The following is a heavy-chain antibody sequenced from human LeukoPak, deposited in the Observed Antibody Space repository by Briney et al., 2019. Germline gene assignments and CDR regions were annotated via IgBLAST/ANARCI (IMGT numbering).Heavy chain of an antibody. CDR2: INPNSGGT. CDR1: GYTFTGYY. CDR3: ARRRYSYGYGMDV. V-gene: IGHV1-2*06. J-gene: IGHJ6*02. D-gene: IGHD5-18*01. Sequence: ASVKVSCKASGYTFTGYYMHWVRQAPGQGLEWMGRINPNSGGTNYAQKFQGRVTMTRDTSTSTVYMELSSLRSEDTAVYYCARRRYSYGYGMDVWGQGTTVTVSS.